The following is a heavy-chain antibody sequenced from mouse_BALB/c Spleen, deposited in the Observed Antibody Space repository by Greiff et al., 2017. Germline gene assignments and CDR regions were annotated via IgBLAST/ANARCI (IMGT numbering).Heavy chain of an antibody. CDR1: GFTFSSYA. Sequence: EVKLMESGGGLVKPGGSLKLSCAASGFTFSSYAMSWVRQTPEKRLEWVATISSGGSYTYYPDSVKGRFTISRDNAKNTLYLQMSSLRSEDTAMYYCARRFITTATGWYFDVWGAGTTVTVSS. J-gene: IGHJ1*01. D-gene: IGHD1-2*01. V-gene: IGHV5-9-3*01. CDR3: ARRFITTATGWYFDV. CDR2: ISSGGSYT.